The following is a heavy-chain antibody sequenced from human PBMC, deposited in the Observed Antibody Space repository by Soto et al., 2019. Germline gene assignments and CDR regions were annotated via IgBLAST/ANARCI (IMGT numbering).Heavy chain of an antibody. CDR2: ISYDGSNK. CDR1: GFTFSSYG. CDR3: VAGQYFFDY. Sequence: QVQLVESGGGVVQPGRSLRLSCAASGFTFSSYGMQWVRRAPGKGLEWVAVISYDGSNKYYADSVKDRFTISRDNSKSTLYLQMNSLRADDTAVYYCVAGQYFFDYCGQGTLVTVSS. J-gene: IGHJ4*02. V-gene: IGHV3-30*03. D-gene: IGHD6-19*01.